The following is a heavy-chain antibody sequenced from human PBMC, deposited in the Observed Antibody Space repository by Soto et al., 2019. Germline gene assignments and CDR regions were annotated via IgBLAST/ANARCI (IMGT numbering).Heavy chain of an antibody. CDR1: GGSISSGGYY. CDR3: TRRGGSRWYGKAFDY. J-gene: IGHJ4*02. V-gene: IGHV4-39*01. D-gene: IGHD6-13*01. Sequence: QLLLQESGPGLVKPSETLSLTCAVSGGSISSGGYYWGWIRQPPGKGLEYIGSIYYGGSTSYNPSLKSRVTISVDTSKNQFSLKLSSVTAADTAVYYCTRRGGSRWYGKAFDYWGQGTLVTVSS. CDR2: IYYGGST.